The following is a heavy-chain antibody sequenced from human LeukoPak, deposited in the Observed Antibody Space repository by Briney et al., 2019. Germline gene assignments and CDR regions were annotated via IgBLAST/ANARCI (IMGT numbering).Heavy chain of an antibody. D-gene: IGHD2-2*01. V-gene: IGHV1-2*02. CDR1: GYTFTGYY. CDR3: ARDSSPHCSSTSCVFDP. CDR2: INPNSGGT. J-gene: IGHJ5*02. Sequence: GASVKVSCKASGYTFTGYYMHWVRQAPGQGLEWMGWINPNSGGTNYAQKFQGRVTMTRDTSISTAYMELSRLRSDDTAVYYCARDSSPHCSSTSCVFDPWGQGTLVTVSS.